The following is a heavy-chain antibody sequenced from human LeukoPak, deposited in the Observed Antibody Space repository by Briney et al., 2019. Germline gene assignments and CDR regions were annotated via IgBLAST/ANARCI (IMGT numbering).Heavy chain of an antibody. Sequence: PGRSLRLSCAASGFTFSSYGMHWVRQSPGKGLEWVGQIYHNGITNYNPSLKSRLTISVDKSRNHFSLNLTSVTAADTAMYYCASRERVTTSLDWGQGTLVTVSS. D-gene: IGHD4-17*01. V-gene: IGHV4-4*02. CDR3: ASRERVTTSLD. CDR2: IYHNGIT. CDR1: GFTFSSYG. J-gene: IGHJ4*02.